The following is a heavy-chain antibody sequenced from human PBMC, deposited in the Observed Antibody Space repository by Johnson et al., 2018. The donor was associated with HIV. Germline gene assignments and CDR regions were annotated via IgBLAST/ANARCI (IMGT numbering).Heavy chain of an antibody. CDR1: GFTFDDYA. CDR3: AKGGKYSSHRDDGFDV. J-gene: IGHJ3*01. V-gene: IGHV3-9*01. Sequence: VQLVESGGGLVQPGRSLRLSCAASGFTFDDYAMHWVRQAPGKGLEWVSGISWNSGSIGYADSVKGRFTISRDNAKNSLYLQMNSLRAEYTALYYCAKGGKYSSHRDDGFDVWGQGTMVTVSS. D-gene: IGHD6-6*01. CDR2: ISWNSGSI.